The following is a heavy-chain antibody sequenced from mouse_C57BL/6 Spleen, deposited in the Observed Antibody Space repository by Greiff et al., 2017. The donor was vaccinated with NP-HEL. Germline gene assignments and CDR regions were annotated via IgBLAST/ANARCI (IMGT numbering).Heavy chain of an antibody. V-gene: IGHV5-17*01. Sequence: EVKVVESGGGLVKPGGSLKLSCAASGFTFSDYGMHWVRQAPEKGLEWVAYISSGSSTIYYADTVKGRFTISRDNAKNTLFLQMTSLRSEDTAMYYCARRPYYDFYAMDYWGQGTSVTVSS. CDR3: ARRPYYDFYAMDY. D-gene: IGHD2-10*01. CDR1: GFTFSDYG. J-gene: IGHJ4*01. CDR2: ISSGSSTI.